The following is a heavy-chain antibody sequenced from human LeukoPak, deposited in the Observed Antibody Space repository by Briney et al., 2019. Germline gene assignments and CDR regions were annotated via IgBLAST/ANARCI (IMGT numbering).Heavy chain of an antibody. Sequence: SETLSLTCTVSGASISSSRYYWGWIRQPPGKGLEWIGSIYYTGSTYYNPSLKSRVTISVDTSKNQLSLKLRSVTAADTAVYYCARTHSGTYYGFDYWGQGTLVTVSS. CDR2: IYYTGST. V-gene: IGHV4-39*01. D-gene: IGHD1-26*01. CDR1: GASISSSRYY. J-gene: IGHJ4*02. CDR3: ARTHSGTYYGFDY.